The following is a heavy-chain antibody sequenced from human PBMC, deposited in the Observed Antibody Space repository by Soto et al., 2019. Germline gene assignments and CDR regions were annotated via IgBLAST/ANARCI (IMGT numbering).Heavy chain of an antibody. V-gene: IGHV4-59*01. Sequence: SETLSLTCIVSGGSISSYYWSWIRQPPGKGLEWIGYIYYSGSTNYNPSLKSRVTISVDTSKNQFSLKLSSVTAADTAVYYCARAYGEYVFDYWVQGTLVTVSS. CDR1: GGSISSYY. CDR2: IYYSGST. J-gene: IGHJ4*02. CDR3: ARAYGEYVFDY. D-gene: IGHD4-17*01.